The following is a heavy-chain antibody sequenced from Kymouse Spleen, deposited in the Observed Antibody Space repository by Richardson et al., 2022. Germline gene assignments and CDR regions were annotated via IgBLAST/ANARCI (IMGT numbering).Heavy chain of an antibody. J-gene: IGHJ6*02. CDR3: AKITMAPGYYYYGMDV. CDR1: GFTFSSYA. Sequence: EVQLVESGGGLVQPGGSLRLSCAASGFTFSSYAMSWVRQAPGKGLEWVSAISGSGGSTYYADSVKGRFTISRDNSKNTLYLQMNSLRAEDTAVYYCAKITMAPGYYYYGMDVWGQGTTVTVSS. CDR2: ISGSGGST. D-gene: IGHD3-10*01. V-gene: IGHV3-23*04.